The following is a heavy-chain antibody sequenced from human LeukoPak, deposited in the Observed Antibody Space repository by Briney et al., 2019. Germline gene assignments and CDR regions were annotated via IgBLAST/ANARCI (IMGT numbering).Heavy chain of an antibody. V-gene: IGHV2-5*01. CDR3: AHRLGDSYGHYYYFDY. D-gene: IGHD5-18*01. J-gene: IGHJ4*02. CDR2: MYWNDDK. Sequence: EAGPTLVKPTHTLTLTCTFSGCSRSTTGVGVGWIRQPPGKALGWLSLMYWNDDKRYSTSLKSRLTITKDTSKNQVVLTMNNMDTVDTAKYYCAHRLGDSYGHYYYFDYWGQGTLVTVSS. CDR1: GCSRSTTGVG.